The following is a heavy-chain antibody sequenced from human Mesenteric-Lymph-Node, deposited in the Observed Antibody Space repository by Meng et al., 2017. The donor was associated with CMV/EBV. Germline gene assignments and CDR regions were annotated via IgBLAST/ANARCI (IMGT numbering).Heavy chain of an antibody. CDR1: GFTFSNYG. V-gene: IGHV3-30*02. J-gene: IGHJ6*02. CDR3: AKQVVRGTYDMDV. Sequence: GGSLRLSCATSGFTFSNYGIHWVRQAPGKGLEWVAFIRYDGNEKQYADSVKGRFTISRDNSKNTLYLQMNSLRAEDTAVYYCAKQVVRGTYDMDVWGQGTTVTVSS. CDR2: IRYDGNEK. D-gene: IGHD3-10*01.